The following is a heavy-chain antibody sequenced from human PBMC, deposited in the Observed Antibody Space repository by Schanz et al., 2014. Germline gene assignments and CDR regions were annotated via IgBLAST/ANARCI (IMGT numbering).Heavy chain of an antibody. D-gene: IGHD5-12*01. J-gene: IGHJ6*03. Sequence: VQLVESGGGVVQPGRSLRLSCATSGLNFDYYGMNWVRQAPGKGLEWVSRMIGSGSSVFYADSVKGRFTISRDNLKNTVYLQMNSLRAGDTAAYYCARGGSSGYDFSICYMDVWGKGTTVTVSS. V-gene: IGHV3-23*04. CDR2: MIGSGSSV. CDR1: GLNFDYYG. CDR3: ARGGSSGYDFSICYMDV.